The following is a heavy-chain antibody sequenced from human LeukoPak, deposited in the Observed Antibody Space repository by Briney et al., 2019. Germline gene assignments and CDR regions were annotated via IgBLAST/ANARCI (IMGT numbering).Heavy chain of an antibody. CDR2: IIPILGIA. V-gene: IGHV1-69*04. CDR1: GCTFSSYA. J-gene: IGHJ4*02. Sequence: GASAKVSCKASGCTFSSYAISWVRQAPGQGLEWMGRIIPILGIANYAQKFQGRVTITADKSTSTAYMELSSLRSEDTAVYCCAGGTSGSYDYWGQGTLVTVSS. D-gene: IGHD1-26*01. CDR3: AGGTSGSYDY.